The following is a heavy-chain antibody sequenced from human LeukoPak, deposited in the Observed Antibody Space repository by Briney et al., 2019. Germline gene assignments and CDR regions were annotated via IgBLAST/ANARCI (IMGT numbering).Heavy chain of an antibody. J-gene: IGHJ4*01. D-gene: IGHD1-14*01. V-gene: IGHV1-18*01. CDR2: ISPFNGNT. Sequence: ASVNVSCKASGYTFTSHGFSWVRQAPGQGLEWMGWISPFNGNTNYAEKFRARVTMTTDTSTSTVAMELRSLRSDDTGVYYCARGSLGWGSEPEYFDYWGQGTLVTVSS. CDR1: GYTFTSHG. CDR3: ARGSLGWGSEPEYFDY.